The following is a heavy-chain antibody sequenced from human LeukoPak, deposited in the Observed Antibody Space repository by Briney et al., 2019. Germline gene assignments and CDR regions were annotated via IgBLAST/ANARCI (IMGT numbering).Heavy chain of an antibody. D-gene: IGHD2-2*02. CDR3: ASGGFQLLYPFDY. CDR2: ISSSSTTI. CDR1: GFTFSRYS. V-gene: IGHV3-48*02. J-gene: IGHJ4*02. Sequence: GGPLRLSCAASGFTFSRYSMNWVRQAPGKGLEWVSYISSSSTTIYYADSVKGRFTISRDNAKNSLYLHMNSLRDEDTAVYYCASGGFQLLYPFDYWGQGTLVTVSS.